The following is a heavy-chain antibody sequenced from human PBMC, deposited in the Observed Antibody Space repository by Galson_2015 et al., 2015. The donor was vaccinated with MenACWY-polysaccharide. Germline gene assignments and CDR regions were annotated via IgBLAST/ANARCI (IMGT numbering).Heavy chain of an antibody. CDR3: ARGPYYHASGTYSNFHY. Sequence: SLRLSCAASGFTFTRYWMSWVRQAPGKGLEWVANIKEDGSEKSYVDSVKGRFTISRDNAKNSLYLQMDSLRAEDTAVYYCARGPYYHASGTYSNFHYWGQGTLVTVSS. D-gene: IGHD3-10*01. V-gene: IGHV3-7*04. CDR2: IKEDGSEK. CDR1: GFTFTRYW. J-gene: IGHJ4*02.